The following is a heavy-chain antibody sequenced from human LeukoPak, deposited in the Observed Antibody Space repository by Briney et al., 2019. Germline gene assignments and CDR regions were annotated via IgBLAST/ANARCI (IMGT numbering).Heavy chain of an antibody. CDR2: INWNGGST. Sequence: GGSLRLSCAASGFTFDDYGMSWVRQAPGKGLEWVSGINWNGGSTGYADSVKGRFTISRDNAKNSLYLQMNSLRAEDTAVYYCAKDSRSYYYYYYYYMDVWGKGTTVTVSS. J-gene: IGHJ6*03. V-gene: IGHV3-20*04. CDR3: AKDSRSYYYYYYYYMDV. D-gene: IGHD1-26*01. CDR1: GFTFDDYG.